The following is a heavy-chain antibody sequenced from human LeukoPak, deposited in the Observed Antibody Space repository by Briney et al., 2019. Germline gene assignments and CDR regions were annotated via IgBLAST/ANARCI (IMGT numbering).Heavy chain of an antibody. D-gene: IGHD1-26*01. V-gene: IGHV1-18*01. CDR3: ASSPLYSGSYYFDY. CDR1: GYTFTSYG. CDR2: ISAYNGNT. Sequence: ASVNVSCKASGYTFTSYGISWVRQAPGQGLEWMGWISAYNGNTNYAQKLQGRVTMTTDTSTSTAYMELRSLRSDDTAVYYCASSPLYSGSYYFDYWGQGTLVTVSS. J-gene: IGHJ4*02.